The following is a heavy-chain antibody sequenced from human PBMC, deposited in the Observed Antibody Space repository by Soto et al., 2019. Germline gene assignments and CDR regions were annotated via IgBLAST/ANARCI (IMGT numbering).Heavy chain of an antibody. CDR1: GYTLTELS. Sequence: ASVKVSCKVCGYTLTELSMHWVRQAPGKGLEWMGGFDPEDGETIYAQKFQGRVTMTEDTSTDTAYMELSSLRSEDTAVYYCATKITVTPPYYYYGMDVWGQGTTVTVSS. V-gene: IGHV1-24*01. D-gene: IGHD4-17*01. J-gene: IGHJ6*02. CDR3: ATKITVTPPYYYYGMDV. CDR2: FDPEDGET.